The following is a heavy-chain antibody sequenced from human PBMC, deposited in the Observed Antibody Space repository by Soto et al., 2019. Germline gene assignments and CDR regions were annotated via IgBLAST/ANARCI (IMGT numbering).Heavy chain of an antibody. V-gene: IGHV4-30-4*01. Sequence: QVLLQESGPGLVKPSQTLSLTCTVSGGSITSGDDYWSWIRQPPGKGLEWIAYIHHSGSTYYNPSLKSRLTISVDTSKNQFSLKLSSVTAADTAVYYCARGGYTVTTRYYYGMDVWAQGTPVTVSS. CDR2: IHHSGST. CDR1: GGSITSGDDY. J-gene: IGHJ6*02. CDR3: ARGGYTVTTRYYYGMDV. D-gene: IGHD4-4*01.